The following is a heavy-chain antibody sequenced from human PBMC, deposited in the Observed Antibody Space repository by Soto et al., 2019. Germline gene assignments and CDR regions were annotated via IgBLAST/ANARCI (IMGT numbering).Heavy chain of an antibody. CDR1: GYSFTSYW. J-gene: IGHJ6*02. CDR3: ARRKYGTPSGHFYGVDA. D-gene: IGHD3-10*01. CDR2: IYPGDSDT. V-gene: IGHV5-51*01. Sequence: GESLKISCKGSGYSFTSYWIGWVRQMPGKGLEWMGIIYPGDSDTRYSPSFQGQVTISADKSISTAYLQWSSLKASDTAMYYCARRKYGTPSGHFYGVDAWGQGTAVTVSS.